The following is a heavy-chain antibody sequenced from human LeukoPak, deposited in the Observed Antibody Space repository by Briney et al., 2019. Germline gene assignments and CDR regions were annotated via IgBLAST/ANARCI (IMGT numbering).Heavy chain of an antibody. CDR2: IKQDGSEK. CDR3: ARALGYSYGYDAFDI. J-gene: IGHJ3*02. Sequence: GGSLRLSCAASGFTFSSYWMSWVRQAPGKGLEWVANIKQDGSEKFYVDSVKGRFTISRDNAKNSLYLQMNSLRAEDTAVYYCARALGYSYGYDAFDIWGQGTMVTVSS. D-gene: IGHD5-18*01. CDR1: GFTFSSYW. V-gene: IGHV3-7*01.